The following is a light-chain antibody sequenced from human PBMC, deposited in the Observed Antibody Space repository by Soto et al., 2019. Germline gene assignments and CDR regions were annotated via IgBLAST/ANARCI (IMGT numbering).Light chain of an antibody. CDR3: QQYSSSVT. CDR2: GAS. V-gene: IGKV3-15*01. Sequence: EIVMTQSPVTLSLSPGDTATLSCRASQTITSNLAWYQQKPGQPPRLLIYGASTRATGIPARFSGSGSGTDFPLTITPLPSEDFAVYYCQQYSSSVTFGGGTQLEI. CDR1: QTITSN. J-gene: IGKJ4*01.